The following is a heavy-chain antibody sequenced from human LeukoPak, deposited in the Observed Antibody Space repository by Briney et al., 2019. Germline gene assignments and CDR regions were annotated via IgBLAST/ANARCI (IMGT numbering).Heavy chain of an antibody. V-gene: IGHV4-39*07. CDR2: IYYSGST. CDR3: ARGTTAARPRNYYYYYMDV. D-gene: IGHD6-6*01. Sequence: PSETLSLTCTVSGGSISSSSYYWGWIRQPPGKGLEWIGSIYYSGSTYYNPSLKSRVTISVDTSKNQFSLKLSSVTAADTAVYYCARGTTAARPRNYYYYYMDVWGKGTTVTVSS. CDR1: GGSISSSSYY. J-gene: IGHJ6*03.